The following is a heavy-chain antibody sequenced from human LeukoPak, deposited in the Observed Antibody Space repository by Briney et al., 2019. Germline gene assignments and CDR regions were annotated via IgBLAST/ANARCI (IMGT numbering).Heavy chain of an antibody. CDR1: GYTFTSYY. Sequence: AASVKVSCKASGYTFTSYYMHWVRQAPGQGLEWIGIINPSGGSTSYAQKFQGRVTMTRDTSTSTVYMELSSLRSEDTAVYYCARDRYSSGWYSTCAFDIWGQGTMVTVSS. V-gene: IGHV1-46*01. CDR2: INPSGGST. J-gene: IGHJ3*02. D-gene: IGHD6-19*01. CDR3: ARDRYSSGWYSTCAFDI.